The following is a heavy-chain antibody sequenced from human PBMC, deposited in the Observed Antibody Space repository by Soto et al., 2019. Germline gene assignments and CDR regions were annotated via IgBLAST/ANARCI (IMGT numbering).Heavy chain of an antibody. CDR2: ISAYNGNT. CDR1: SYTFASYG. D-gene: IGHD6-13*01. Sequence: GASVKVSCKASSYTFASYGISWVRQAPGQGLEWMGWISAYNGNTNYAQKLQGRVTMTTDTSASTAYMELRSLRSDDTAVYYCARVIAAAADFDYWGQGTLVTVSS. J-gene: IGHJ4*02. CDR3: ARVIAAAADFDY. V-gene: IGHV1-18*01.